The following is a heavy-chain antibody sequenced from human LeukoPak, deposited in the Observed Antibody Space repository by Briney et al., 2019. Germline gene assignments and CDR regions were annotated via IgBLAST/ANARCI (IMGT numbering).Heavy chain of an antibody. Sequence: PSETLSLTCTVSGGSISSYYWSWIRQPPGKGLEWIGYIYYSGSTNYNPSLKSRVTISVDTSKNQFSLKLSSVTAAGTAVYYCARLSVDTAMVIDYWGQGTLVTVSS. V-gene: IGHV4-59*08. J-gene: IGHJ4*02. CDR2: IYYSGST. CDR3: ARLSVDTAMVIDY. D-gene: IGHD5-18*01. CDR1: GGSISSYY.